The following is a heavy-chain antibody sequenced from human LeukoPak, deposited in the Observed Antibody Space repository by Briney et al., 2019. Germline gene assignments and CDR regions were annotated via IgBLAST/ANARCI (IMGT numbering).Heavy chain of an antibody. CDR2: ISGSGGST. CDR3: ARSSRDGYNLIDYMDV. V-gene: IGHV3-23*01. Sequence: GGSLRLSCAASEFTFITYAMSWVRQAPGKGLEWVSDISGSGGSTYYADSVKGRFTISRDNSKNTLYLQMNSLRAEDTAVYYCARSSRDGYNLIDYMDVWGKGTTVTVSS. CDR1: EFTFITYA. D-gene: IGHD5-24*01. J-gene: IGHJ6*03.